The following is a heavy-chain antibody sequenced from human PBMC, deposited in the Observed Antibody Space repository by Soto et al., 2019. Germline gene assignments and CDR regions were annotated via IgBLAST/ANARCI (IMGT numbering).Heavy chain of an antibody. CDR3: AHLLTIIHAFDI. Sequence: QITLKESGPTLVKPTQTLTLTCTFSGFSLSTSGVGVDWIRQPPGKDLEWLALIYWDDDQRYSPSLKSKLTITKDTSKYQVVLTMTNMDPVDTATYCCAHLLTIIHAFDIWGQGTMVTVSS. J-gene: IGHJ3*02. CDR1: GFSLSTSGVG. D-gene: IGHD3-22*01. V-gene: IGHV2-5*02. CDR2: IYWDDDQ.